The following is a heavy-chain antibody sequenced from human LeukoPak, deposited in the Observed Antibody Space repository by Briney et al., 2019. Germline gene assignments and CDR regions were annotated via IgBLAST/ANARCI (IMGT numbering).Heavy chain of an antibody. J-gene: IGHJ4*02. Sequence: SETLSLTCTVSGGSISSYYWSWIRQPPGKGLEWIGYIYYSGSTNYNPSLKSRVTISVDTSKNQFSLKLSSVTAADTAVYYCARDSLLVGYFDYWGQGTLATVSS. CDR3: ARDSLLVGYFDY. D-gene: IGHD6-13*01. V-gene: IGHV4-59*01. CDR1: GGSISSYY. CDR2: IYYSGST.